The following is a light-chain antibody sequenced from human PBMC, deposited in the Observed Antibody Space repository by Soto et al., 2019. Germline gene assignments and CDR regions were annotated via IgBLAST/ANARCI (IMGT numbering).Light chain of an antibody. CDR2: DVT. CDR3: SSYTSRCNEV. J-gene: IGLJ3*02. Sequence: QSALTQPASVSGSPGQSITISCAGTSSDVGGYDYVSWYQQHPGKAPKLMIYDVTIRPSGVSDRFSGSRSDSTASLTISGLQAEDEAYYYCSSYTSRCNEVFGTGTKLTVL. CDR1: SSDVGGYDY. V-gene: IGLV2-14*03.